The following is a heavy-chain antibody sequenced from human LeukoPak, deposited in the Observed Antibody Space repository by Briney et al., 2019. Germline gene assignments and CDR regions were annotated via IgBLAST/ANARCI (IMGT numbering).Heavy chain of an antibody. CDR1: GYTFTSYD. J-gene: IGHJ5*02. V-gene: IGHV1-8*03. CDR3: ARSRETYYYDSSGYYPTS. D-gene: IGHD3-22*01. CDR2: MNPNSGNT. Sequence: ASVKVSCKASGYTFTSYDINWVRQATGQGLEWMGWMNPNSGNTGYAQKFQGRVTITRNTSISTAYMELSSLRSEDTAVYYCARSRETYYYDSSGYYPTSWGQGTLVTVSS.